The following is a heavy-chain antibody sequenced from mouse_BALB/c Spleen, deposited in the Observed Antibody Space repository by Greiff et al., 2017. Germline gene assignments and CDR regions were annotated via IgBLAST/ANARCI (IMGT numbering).Heavy chain of an antibody. CDR2: ISSGSSTI. Sequence: EVQGVESGGGLVQPGGSRKLSCAASGFTFSSFGMHWVRQAPEKGLEWVAYISSGSSTIYYADTVKGRFTISRDNPKNTLFLEMTSLRSEDTAMYYRARGGPIPGNYWGQGTTLTVSS. J-gene: IGHJ2*01. D-gene: IGHD1-1*02. CDR3: ARGGPIPGNY. CDR1: GFTFSSFG. V-gene: IGHV5-17*02.